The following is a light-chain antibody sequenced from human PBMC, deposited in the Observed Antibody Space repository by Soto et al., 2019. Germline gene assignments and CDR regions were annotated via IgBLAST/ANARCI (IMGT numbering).Light chain of an antibody. CDR1: SSDIGAYNF. V-gene: IGLV2-14*03. J-gene: IGLJ2*01. CDR2: DVN. CDR3: TSWTTSTTMI. Sequence: QSAVTQPPSVSGSPGQSITISCTGTSSDIGAYNFVSWYQQHPGKAPKLMLYDVNIRPSGVSNRLSGSKSGNTASLTISGLQAEDEADYYCTSWTTSTTMIFGAGTKVTVL.